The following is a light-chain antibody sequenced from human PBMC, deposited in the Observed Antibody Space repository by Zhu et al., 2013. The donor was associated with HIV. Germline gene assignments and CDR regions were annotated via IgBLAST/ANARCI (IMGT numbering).Light chain of an antibody. Sequence: EIVLMQSPGSLSLSRGERATLSCRVSQTVSYRHIAWYHQKPGQPPRLLLYGSSNRAPGIPERFSGSGSGTDFTLTISSLEPEDFAVYYCQQRSSWLFTFGPGTKVDIK. V-gene: IGKV3-11*01. J-gene: IGKJ3*01. CDR1: QTVSYRH. CDR3: QQRSSWLFT. CDR2: GSS.